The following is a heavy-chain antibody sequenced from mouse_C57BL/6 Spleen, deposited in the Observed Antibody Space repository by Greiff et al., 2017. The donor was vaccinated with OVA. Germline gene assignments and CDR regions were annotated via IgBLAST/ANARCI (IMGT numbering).Heavy chain of an antibody. D-gene: IGHD4-1*01. V-gene: IGHV3-6*01. CDR1: GYSITSGYY. Sequence: EVKLMESGPGLVKPSQSLSLTCSVTGYSITSGYYWNWIRQFPGNKLEWMGYISYDGSNNYNPSLKNRISITRDTSKNQFFLKLNSVTTEDTATEYCARELGLYWYFDVWGTGTTVTVSS. J-gene: IGHJ1*03. CDR2: ISYDGSN. CDR3: ARELGLYWYFDV.